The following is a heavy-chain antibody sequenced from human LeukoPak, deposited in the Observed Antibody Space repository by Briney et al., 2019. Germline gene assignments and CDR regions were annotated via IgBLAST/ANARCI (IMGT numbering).Heavy chain of an antibody. CDR3: DPGIAVAGA. CDR2: IIPILGIA. J-gene: IGHJ5*02. V-gene: IGHV1-69*04. CDR1: GGTFSSYA. D-gene: IGHD6-19*01. Sequence: SVKFSCKASGGTFSSYAISWVRQAPGQGLEWMGRIIPILGIANYAQKFQGRVTITADKSTSTAYMELSSLRSEDTAVYYCDPGIAVAGAWGQGTLVTVSS.